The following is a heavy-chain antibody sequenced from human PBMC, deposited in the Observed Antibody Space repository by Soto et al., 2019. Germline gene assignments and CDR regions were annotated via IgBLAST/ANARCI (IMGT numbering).Heavy chain of an antibody. D-gene: IGHD2-2*01. CDR3: ARVKVPAATLPYFDY. CDR2: IYYSGST. Sequence: SETLSLTCTVSGGSISSSSYYWGWIRQPPGKGLEWIGSIYYSGSTYYNPSLKSRVTISVDTSKNQFSLKLSSVTAADTAVYYCARVKVPAATLPYFDYWGQGTLVTVSS. V-gene: IGHV4-39*07. J-gene: IGHJ4*02. CDR1: GGSISSSSYY.